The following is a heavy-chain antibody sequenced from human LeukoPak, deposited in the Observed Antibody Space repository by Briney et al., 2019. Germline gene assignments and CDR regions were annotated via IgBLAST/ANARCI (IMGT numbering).Heavy chain of an antibody. V-gene: IGHV4-30-4*08. CDR1: GGSISSGDYY. Sequence: SETLSLTCTVSGGSISSGDYYWSWIRQPPGKGLEWIGYIYYSGSTYYNPSLKSRVTISVDTSKNQFSLKLSSVTAADTAVYYCAREDFRGYSGYDNYYYGMDVWGQGTTVTVSS. D-gene: IGHD5-12*01. CDR2: IYYSGST. J-gene: IGHJ6*02. CDR3: AREDFRGYSGYDNYYYGMDV.